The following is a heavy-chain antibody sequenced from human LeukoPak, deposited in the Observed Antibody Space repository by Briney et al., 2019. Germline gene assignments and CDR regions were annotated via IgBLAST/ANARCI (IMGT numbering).Heavy chain of an antibody. D-gene: IGHD3-22*01. V-gene: IGHV4-4*07. CDR2: IYTSGST. Sequence: SETLSLTCTVSGGSISSYYWSWIRQPAGKGLEWIGRIYTSGSTNYNPSLKSRVTMSVDTSKNQFSLKLSSVTAADTAVYYCARTEYYYDSSGYGGYYFDYWGQGTLVTVSS. J-gene: IGHJ4*02. CDR1: GGSISSYY. CDR3: ARTEYYYDSSGYGGYYFDY.